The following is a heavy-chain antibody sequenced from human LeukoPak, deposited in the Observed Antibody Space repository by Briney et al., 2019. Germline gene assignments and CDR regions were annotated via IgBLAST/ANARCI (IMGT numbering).Heavy chain of an antibody. V-gene: IGHV3-64D*06. CDR3: VKDRDGYNPVDY. CDR1: GFTFSTCA. Sequence: GGSLRLSCSASGFTFSTCAMHWVRPAPGKGLEDVSAITGNGGDTYYADSVRGRFIISRDNSRNTLYLQMSSLRPEDTAVYYCVKDRDGYNPVDYWGQGTLVTVSS. CDR2: ITGNGGDT. D-gene: IGHD5-24*01. J-gene: IGHJ4*02.